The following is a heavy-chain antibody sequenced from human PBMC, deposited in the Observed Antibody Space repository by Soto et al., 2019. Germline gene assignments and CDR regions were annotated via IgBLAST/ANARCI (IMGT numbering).Heavy chain of an antibody. CDR2: ISAYNGNT. CDR1: GYTFTSYA. J-gene: IGHJ4*02. V-gene: IGHV1-18*01. CDR3: ARDNGSSGYYSTGY. Sequence: ASVKVSCKASGYTFTSYAMHWVRQAPGQRLEWMGWISAYNGNTNYAQKLQGRVTMTTDTSTSTAYMELRSLRSDDTAVYYCARDNGSSGYYSTGYWGQGTLVTVSS. D-gene: IGHD3-22*01.